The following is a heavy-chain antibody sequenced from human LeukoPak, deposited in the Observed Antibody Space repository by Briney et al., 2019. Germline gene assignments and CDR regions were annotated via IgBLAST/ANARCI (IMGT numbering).Heavy chain of an antibody. CDR2: INAGNGNT. J-gene: IGHJ4*02. CDR3: ARDGRGNYYDSSGLHDY. Sequence: ASVKVSCKASGYTFTSYAMHWVRQAPGQRLEWMGWINAGNGNTKYSQKLQGRVTMTTDTSTSTAYMELRSLRSDDTAVYYCARDGRGNYYDSSGLHDYWGQGTLVTVSS. D-gene: IGHD3-22*01. V-gene: IGHV1-3*01. CDR1: GYTFTSYA.